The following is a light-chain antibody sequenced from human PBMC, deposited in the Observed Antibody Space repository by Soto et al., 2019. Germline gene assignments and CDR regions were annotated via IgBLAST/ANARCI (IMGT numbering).Light chain of an antibody. CDR1: QSISSSY. J-gene: IGKJ1*01. Sequence: EIVLTQSPGTLSLSPGERATLSCRASQSISSSYLAWYQQKPGQAPRLLISGASSRATGIPDRFGGSGSGTDFTLTISRLEPEDFAVYYCQQYGSSPLWTFGQGTKVEIK. CDR2: GAS. V-gene: IGKV3-20*01. CDR3: QQYGSSPLWT.